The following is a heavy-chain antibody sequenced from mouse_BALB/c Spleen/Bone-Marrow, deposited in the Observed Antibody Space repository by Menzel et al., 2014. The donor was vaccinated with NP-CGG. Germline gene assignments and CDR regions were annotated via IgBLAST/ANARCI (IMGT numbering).Heavy chain of an antibody. CDR3: ARNKDDAMDY. CDR1: GFSLTSYG. D-gene: IGHD2-12*01. J-gene: IGHJ4*01. CDR2: IWRGGST. Sequence: VQLQQSGPGLVQPSQRLSIPCTVSGFSLTSYGVHWVRQPPGKGLEWLGVIWRGGSTDYNAAFISRLSISKDNSKSQVFFKMNSLQADDTAIYYCARNKDDAMDYWGQGTSVTVSS. V-gene: IGHV2-4*02.